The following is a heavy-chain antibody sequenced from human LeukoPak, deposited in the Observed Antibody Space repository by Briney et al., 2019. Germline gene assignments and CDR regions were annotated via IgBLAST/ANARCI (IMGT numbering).Heavy chain of an antibody. D-gene: IGHD6-19*01. CDR1: GFTFDDYA. CDR3: AKDQKAVAGFFDY. Sequence: SLRLSCAASGFTFDDYAMHWVRQAPGKGLEWVSGISWNSGSIGYADSVKGRFTISRDNAKNSLYLQMNSLGAEDTALYYCAKDQKAVAGFFDYWGQGTLVTVSS. V-gene: IGHV3-9*01. CDR2: ISWNSGSI. J-gene: IGHJ4*02.